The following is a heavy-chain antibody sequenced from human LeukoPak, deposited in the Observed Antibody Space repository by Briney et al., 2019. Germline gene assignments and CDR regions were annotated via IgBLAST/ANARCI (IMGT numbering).Heavy chain of an antibody. CDR3: ACLVVAGRTHDSNWFDP. CDR1: GGSISGSSYY. V-gene: IGHV4-39*07. CDR2: IYYSGRT. J-gene: IGHJ5*02. Sequence: PSETLSLTCTVSGGSISGSSYYWGWIRQPPGKGLEWIGSIYYSGRTYYNPSLKSRVTISVDKSKNQFSLKLSSVTAADTAVYYCACLVVAGRTHDSNWFDPWGQGTLVTVSS. D-gene: IGHD2-15*01.